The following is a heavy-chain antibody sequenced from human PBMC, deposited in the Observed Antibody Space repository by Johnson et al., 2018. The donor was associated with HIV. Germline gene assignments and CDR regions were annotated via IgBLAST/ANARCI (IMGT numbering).Heavy chain of an antibody. CDR1: GFTFSNYW. CDR2: IKQDGSEK. J-gene: IGHJ3*02. Sequence: VQLVESGGGVVQPGGSLRLSCAASGFTFSNYWMSWVRQAPGKGLEWVANIKQDGSEKYYVDSVKGRFTISRDNAKNTLYLQMNSLRPQDTAVYYCARTRQGAFDIWGQGTMVTVSS. V-gene: IGHV3-7*01. CDR3: ARTRQGAFDI.